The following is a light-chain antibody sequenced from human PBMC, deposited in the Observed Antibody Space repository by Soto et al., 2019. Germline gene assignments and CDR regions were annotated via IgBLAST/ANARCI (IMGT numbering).Light chain of an antibody. Sequence: EIVLTQSPRTLSLSTGERATLSCRASQSVTSSFLACYQQTPGQTPRLLIYAASSRATGIPDRFSGSGSGTDFSLTISRLEAEDFAVYYCQQYGSSPRTFGQGTKVDI. J-gene: IGKJ1*01. CDR3: QQYGSSPRT. CDR2: AAS. V-gene: IGKV3-20*01. CDR1: QSVTSSF.